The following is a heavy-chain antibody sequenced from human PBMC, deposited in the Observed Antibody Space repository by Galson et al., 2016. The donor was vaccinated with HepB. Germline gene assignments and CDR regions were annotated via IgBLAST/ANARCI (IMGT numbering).Heavy chain of an antibody. CDR3: ARCVDTSMAPFDY. Sequence: SLRLSCAASGFTFGSYVVSWVRQPPGKGLEWVSSISGDGRDTYYPDSVKGRFTISRDNSKNTLYLQMNSLRPEDTAVYYCARCVDTSMAPFDYWGQGTLLTVSP. D-gene: IGHD5-18*01. J-gene: IGHJ4*02. V-gene: IGHV3-23*01. CDR2: ISGDGRDT. CDR1: GFTFGSYV.